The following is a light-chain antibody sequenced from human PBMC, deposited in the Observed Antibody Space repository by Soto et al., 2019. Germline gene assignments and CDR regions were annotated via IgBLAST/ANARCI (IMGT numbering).Light chain of an antibody. CDR3: QQYGSSPPYT. CDR2: GAS. CDR1: QSVSSSY. J-gene: IGKJ2*01. V-gene: IGKV3-20*01. Sequence: EVVLTQSPGTLSLSPGERATLSCTASQSVSSSYLAWYQQKPGQAPRLLIYGASIRATGISDRFSGSESGTDFTLTISRLEPEDFAVYYCQQYGSSPPYTFGQGTKLAIK.